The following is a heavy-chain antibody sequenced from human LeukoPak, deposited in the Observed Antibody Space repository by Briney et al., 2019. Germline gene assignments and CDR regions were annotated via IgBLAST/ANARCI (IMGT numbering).Heavy chain of an antibody. V-gene: IGHV4-39*01. CDR1: GGSISSSSYY. CDR2: SHYSGNT. J-gene: IGHJ6*03. Sequence: PSETLSLTCTVSGGSISSSSYYWGWIRQPPGKGLDWIGSSHYSGNTYYNPSLKSRVTISVDMSKNQFSLKLSSVTAADTAFYYCARGPYYYMDVWGEGTTVTVSS. CDR3: ARGPYYYMDV.